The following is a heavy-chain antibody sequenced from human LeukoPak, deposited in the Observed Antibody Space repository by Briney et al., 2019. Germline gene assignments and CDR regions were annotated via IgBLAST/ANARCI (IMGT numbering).Heavy chain of an antibody. D-gene: IGHD3-22*01. V-gene: IGHV1-18*01. Sequence: ASVKVSCKASGGTFSSYAISWVRQAPGQGLEWMGWISAYNGNTNYAQKLQGRVTMTTDTSTSTAYMELRSLRSDDTAVYYCARVHGVITTTNLDYWGQGTLVTVSS. J-gene: IGHJ4*02. CDR2: ISAYNGNT. CDR3: ARVHGVITTTNLDY. CDR1: GGTFSSYA.